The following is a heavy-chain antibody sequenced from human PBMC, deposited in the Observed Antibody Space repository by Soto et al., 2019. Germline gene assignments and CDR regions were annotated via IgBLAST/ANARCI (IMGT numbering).Heavy chain of an antibody. CDR2: ISGSGGGT. CDR3: ATSDDTSGYYYYFQF. CDR1: GVTFSSYD. V-gene: IGHV3-23*01. Sequence: PGGSLTLTCAASGVTFSSYDMSWIRQAPGKGLEWVSVISGSGGGTYFADSVKGRFPISRDNSKNTLFLQLNSLRAEDTAVYYCATSDDTSGYYYYFQFWGQGTLVTVSS. J-gene: IGHJ1*01. D-gene: IGHD3-22*01.